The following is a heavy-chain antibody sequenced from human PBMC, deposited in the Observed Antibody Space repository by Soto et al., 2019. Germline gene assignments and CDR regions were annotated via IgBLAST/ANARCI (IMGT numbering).Heavy chain of an antibody. V-gene: IGHV4-39*01. D-gene: IGHD6-19*01. CDR2: IYYSGST. J-gene: IGHJ5*02. CDR1: GGSISSSSYY. CDR3: ARLRPYSSVWENWFDP. Sequence: SETLSLTCTVSGGSISSSSYYWGWIRQPPGKGLEWIGSIYYSGSTYYNPSLKSRVTISVDTSKNQFSLKLSSVTAADTAVYYCARLRPYSSVWENWFDPWGQGTLVTVSS.